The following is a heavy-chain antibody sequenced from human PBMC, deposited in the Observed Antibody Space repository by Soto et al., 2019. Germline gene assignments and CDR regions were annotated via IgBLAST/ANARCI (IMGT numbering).Heavy chain of an antibody. CDR2: ISGSGVST. CDR3: AKDDYGDKRAVSG. J-gene: IGHJ4*02. D-gene: IGHD4-17*01. CDR1: GFTFSSYA. Sequence: GGSLRLSCAASGFTFSSYAMSWVRQAPGKGLEWVSAISGSGVSTYYEDSGKGRFTISRDNSKNTRYLQMNSLRAEDTAVYYCAKDDYGDKRAVSGWGQGTLVTVSS. V-gene: IGHV3-23*01.